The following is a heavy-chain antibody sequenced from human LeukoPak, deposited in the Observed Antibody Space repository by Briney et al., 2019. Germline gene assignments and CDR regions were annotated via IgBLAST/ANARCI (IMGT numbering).Heavy chain of an antibody. V-gene: IGHV3-11*04. J-gene: IGHJ4*02. CDR1: GFTFSDYY. CDR2: ISSSGSTR. D-gene: IGHD3-10*01. CDR3: ARDTYGSGTFEY. Sequence: GGSLRLSCAASGFTFSDYYMSWIRQAPGKGLEWVSYISSSGSTRYYADSVKGRFTISRDSAKNSLYLQMNSLRADDTAVYYCARDTYGSGTFEYWGQGTLVTVSS.